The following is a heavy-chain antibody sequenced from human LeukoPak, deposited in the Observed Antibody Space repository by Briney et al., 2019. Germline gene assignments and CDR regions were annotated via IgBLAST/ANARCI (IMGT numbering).Heavy chain of an antibody. CDR2: ISYSGST. V-gene: IGHV4-59*08. J-gene: IGHJ4*02. CDR1: VGSISPYL. Sequence: SETLSLTCVVSVGSISPYLWTWIRQTPGKGLEWIGYISYSGSTNYNPSLKCRVTISIDTSKSQFSLKLSSVTAADTAVYYCERYLDDYGSGSYEYWGQGNLVTVS. CDR3: ERYLDDYGSGSYEY. D-gene: IGHD3-10*01.